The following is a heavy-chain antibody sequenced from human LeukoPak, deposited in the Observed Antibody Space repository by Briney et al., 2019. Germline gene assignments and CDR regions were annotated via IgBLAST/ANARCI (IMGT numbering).Heavy chain of an antibody. CDR1: GFTFSSYA. Sequence: GGSLRLSCVASGFTFSSYAMSWVRQAPGKGLEWVSAISGSGGSTYYADSVKGRFTISRDNSKNTLYLQMNSLRAEDTAVYYCAKARYGSGSYYNVGAFDYWGQGTLVTVSS. V-gene: IGHV3-23*01. CDR3: AKARYGSGSYYNVGAFDY. CDR2: ISGSGGST. J-gene: IGHJ4*02. D-gene: IGHD3-10*01.